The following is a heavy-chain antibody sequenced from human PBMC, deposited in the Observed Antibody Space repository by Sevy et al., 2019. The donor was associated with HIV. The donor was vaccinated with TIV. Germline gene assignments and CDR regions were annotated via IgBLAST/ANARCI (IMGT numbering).Heavy chain of an antibody. J-gene: IGHJ4*02. CDR1: GYTFTGYY. CDR3: ARDGRYYYDSSGYFYY. Sequence: ASVKVSCKASGYTFTGYYMHWVRQAPGQGLEWMGWINPNSGGTNYAQKFQGRVTMTRDTSISTAYMGLSRLRSDDTAVYYCARDGRYYYDSSGYFYYWGQGTLVTVSS. D-gene: IGHD3-22*01. V-gene: IGHV1-2*02. CDR2: INPNSGGT.